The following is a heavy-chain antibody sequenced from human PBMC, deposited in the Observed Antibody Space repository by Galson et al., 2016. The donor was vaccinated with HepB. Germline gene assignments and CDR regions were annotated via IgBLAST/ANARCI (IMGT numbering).Heavy chain of an antibody. CDR1: GYTFTNYD. V-gene: IGHV1-8*01. J-gene: IGHJ6*02. CDR3: AREPRHLYSQGYYGMDV. CDR2: MNPNSGNT. D-gene: IGHD2-15*01. Sequence: SVKVSCKASGYTFTNYDFSWVRQASGQGLEWVGWMNPNSGNTGYAEKFQDRVTMTRDTSKSTAYMELSSLRSEDTAVYYCAREPRHLYSQGYYGMDVWGQGTTVIASS.